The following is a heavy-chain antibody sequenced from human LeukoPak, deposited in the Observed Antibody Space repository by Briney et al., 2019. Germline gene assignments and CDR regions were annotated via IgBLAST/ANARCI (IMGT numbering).Heavy chain of an antibody. CDR1: GGSLSSGSCF. V-gene: IGHV4-61*02. CDR3: ASIQSYYFGLDV. Sequence: THSLTSTVSGGSLSSGSCFWRWLSQPARTGMEWVGRINTKGSTNYSPSLKSRVTISVDTSKNQFSLKLSSVTAADTAVYYCASIQSYYFGLDVWGQGTTVTVSS. D-gene: IGHD4-11*01. J-gene: IGHJ6*02. CDR2: INTKGST.